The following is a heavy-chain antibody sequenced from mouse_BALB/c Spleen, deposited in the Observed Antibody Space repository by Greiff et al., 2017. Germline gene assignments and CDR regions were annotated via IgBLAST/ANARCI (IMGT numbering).Heavy chain of an antibody. V-gene: IGHV5-9*03. CDR1: GFTFSSYT. Sequence: EVQLVESGGGLVKPGGSLKLSCAASGFTFSSYTMSWVRQTPEKRLEWVATISSGGGNTYYPDSVKGRFTISRDNAKNNLYLQMSSLRSEDTALYYCARELGRYWGQGTTLTVSS. J-gene: IGHJ2*01. D-gene: IGHD4-1*01. CDR2: ISSGGGNT. CDR3: ARELGRY.